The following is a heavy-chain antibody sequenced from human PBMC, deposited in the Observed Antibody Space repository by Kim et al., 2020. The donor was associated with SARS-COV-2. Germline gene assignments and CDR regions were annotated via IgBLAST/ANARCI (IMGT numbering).Heavy chain of an antibody. Sequence: SETLSLTCAVYGGSFSGYYWSWIRQPPGKGLEWIGEINHSGSTNYNPSLKSRVTISVDTSKNQFSLKLSSVTAADTAVYYCARGFSQYYDFWSGYYTQGPNYYYYYGMDVWGQGTTVTVSS. V-gene: IGHV4-34*01. CDR2: INHSGST. CDR1: GGSFSGYY. CDR3: ARGFSQYYDFWSGYYTQGPNYYYYYGMDV. D-gene: IGHD3-3*01. J-gene: IGHJ6*02.